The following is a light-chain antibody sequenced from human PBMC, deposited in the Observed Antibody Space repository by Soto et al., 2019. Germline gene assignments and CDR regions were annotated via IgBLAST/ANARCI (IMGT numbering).Light chain of an antibody. CDR1: QSVSRNY. CDR2: GAS. CDR3: QQYGSSPVT. V-gene: IGKV3-20*01. J-gene: IGKJ1*01. Sequence: EIVLTQSPGTLSLSPGERATLSCSASQSVSRNYVAWYQQKPGQAPRLLIYGASSRATGIPDRFSGSGSGTDFTLTISRLEPEDFAVYYCQQYGSSPVTFGQGTKVDIK.